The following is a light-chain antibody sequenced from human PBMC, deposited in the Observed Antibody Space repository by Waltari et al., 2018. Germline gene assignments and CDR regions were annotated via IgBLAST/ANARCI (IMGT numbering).Light chain of an antibody. V-gene: IGLV1-47*01. CDR3: ATWDDSLSAWV. CDR2: RKN. CDR1: SSNIGSNF. J-gene: IGLJ3*02. Sequence: QSVLTQPPSASGTPGQRATISCSGRSSNIGSNFVYWYQQLPGTAPKLLIYRKNQRPPGVPDRFSGSKSGPSASLAISGLRSEDEADYYCATWDDSLSAWVFGGGTKLTVL.